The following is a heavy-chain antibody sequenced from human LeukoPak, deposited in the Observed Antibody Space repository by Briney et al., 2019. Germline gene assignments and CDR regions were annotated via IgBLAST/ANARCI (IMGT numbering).Heavy chain of an antibody. V-gene: IGHV3-23*01. D-gene: IGHD3-3*01. CDR1: VFTFSSHA. Sequence: PGGSLRLSCAASVFTFSSHAMSWVRQAPGKGLEWVSAISGSGGSTYYADSVKGRFTISRDNAKNSLYLQMNSLRAEDTAVYYCARDSVFGVVKGIWGQGTMVTVSS. CDR2: ISGSGGST. CDR3: ARDSVFGVVKGI. J-gene: IGHJ3*02.